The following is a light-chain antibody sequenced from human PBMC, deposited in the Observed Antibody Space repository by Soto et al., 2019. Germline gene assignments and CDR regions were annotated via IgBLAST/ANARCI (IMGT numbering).Light chain of an antibody. CDR3: QQDYNLPWT. CDR2: GAS. CDR1: QSVSSSY. Sequence: DIVMTRSPATLSLSPGERATLSCRASQSVSSSYLSWYQQKPGQAPRLLIYGASTRATGIPARFSGSGSGTDFTLTISSLQPEDFAVYYCQQDYNLPWTFGQGTK. V-gene: IGKV3D-7*01. J-gene: IGKJ1*01.